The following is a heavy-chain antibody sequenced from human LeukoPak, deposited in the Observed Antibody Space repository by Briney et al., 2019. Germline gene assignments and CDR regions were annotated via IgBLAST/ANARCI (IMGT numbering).Heavy chain of an antibody. Sequence: QPGGSLRLSCAASGFKFSNYGIHWVRQAPGKGLEWVAVISDDGSNRYYAGSVKGRFTISRDNSKNTMYLQMNSLRAEDTAVYFCAKPGDDSGGYYSWYFDLWGRGTLVSVFS. CDR2: ISDDGSNR. J-gene: IGHJ2*01. D-gene: IGHD3-22*01. V-gene: IGHV3-33*06. CDR3: AKPGDDSGGYYSWYFDL. CDR1: GFKFSNYG.